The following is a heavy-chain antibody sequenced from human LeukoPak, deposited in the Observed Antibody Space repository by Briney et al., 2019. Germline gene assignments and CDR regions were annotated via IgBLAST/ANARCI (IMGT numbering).Heavy chain of an antibody. CDR2: IYDSGST. J-gene: IGHJ4*02. CDR3: ARPGRWSRGLDY. V-gene: IGHV4-39*01. D-gene: IGHD2-8*02. Sequence: SETLSLTCTVSGGSIRSSYYYWGWVRQPPGKGLEWIGSIYDSGSTYYNPSLKSRVTISVDTSKNQFSLKLNSVTAADTAVYYCARPGRWSRGLDYWGQGTLVTVSS. CDR1: GGSIRSSYYY.